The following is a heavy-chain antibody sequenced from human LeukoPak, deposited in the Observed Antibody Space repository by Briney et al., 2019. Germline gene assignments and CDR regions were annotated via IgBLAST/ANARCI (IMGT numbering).Heavy chain of an antibody. D-gene: IGHD4-23*01. Sequence: ASVKVSCKASGYTFTSYYMHWVRQAPGQGLEWMGIINPSGGSTNYAQKFQGRVTMTRDTSTSTVYMELSSLRSEDTAVYYCARDGGAMVVTRNWFDPWGQGTLVTAS. J-gene: IGHJ5*02. CDR1: GYTFTSYY. CDR2: INPSGGST. CDR3: ARDGGAMVVTRNWFDP. V-gene: IGHV1-46*01.